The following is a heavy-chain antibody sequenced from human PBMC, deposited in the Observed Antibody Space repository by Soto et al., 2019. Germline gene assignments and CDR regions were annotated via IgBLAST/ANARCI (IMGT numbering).Heavy chain of an antibody. V-gene: IGHV3-21*01. D-gene: IGHD3-16*01. CDR1: GFMFSAYT. CDR3: ATPYYFNH. CDR2: ISDDSTYI. J-gene: IGHJ1*01. Sequence: GGSLRLSCAASGFMFSAYTMNWVRQAPGKGLEWLSSISDDSTYIDYADSLRGRFTVSRDNARKSLYLQMDSLGPEDTGVYYCATPYYFNHWGPGTLVTVSS.